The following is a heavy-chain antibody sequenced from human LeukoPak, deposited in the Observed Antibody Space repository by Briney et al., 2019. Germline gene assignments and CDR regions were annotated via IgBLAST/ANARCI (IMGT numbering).Heavy chain of an antibody. Sequence: GGSLRLSCAASGFSFSSYNLNWVRQAPGKGLEWVSSLSTSSSYIYYADSVKGRFTVSRDNARNSLELQMNSLRAEDTAVYYCARARDVLRFLEWLPRLPYYMDVWGKGTTVTVSS. D-gene: IGHD3-3*01. V-gene: IGHV3-21*01. CDR3: ARARDVLRFLEWLPRLPYYMDV. CDR1: GFSFSSYN. CDR2: LSTSSSYI. J-gene: IGHJ6*03.